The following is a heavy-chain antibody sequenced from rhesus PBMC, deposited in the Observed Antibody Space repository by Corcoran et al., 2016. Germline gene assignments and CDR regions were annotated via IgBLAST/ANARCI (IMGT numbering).Heavy chain of an antibody. Sequence: QVQLQESGPGLVKPSETLSLTCAASGGSISDNYHWNWIRQPPGKGLEWIGKIYGGSGNTYYNPSLKSRVSISKDTSKNQFSLKVSSVTAADTAVFYCARVGISAGHQGDLWGQGLLVTVSA. CDR2: IYGGSGNT. CDR1: GGSISDNYH. J-gene: IGHJ4*01. D-gene: IGHD6-13*01. CDR3: ARVGISAGHQGDL. V-gene: IGHV4S9*01.